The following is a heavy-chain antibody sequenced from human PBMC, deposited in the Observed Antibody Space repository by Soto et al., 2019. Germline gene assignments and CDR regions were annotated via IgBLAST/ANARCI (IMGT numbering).Heavy chain of an antibody. D-gene: IGHD6-13*01. CDR2: IYYSGST. J-gene: IGHJ4*02. Sequence: PSETLSLTCTVSGGSISSYYWSWIRQPPGKGLEWIGYIYYSGSTNYNPSLKSRVTISVDTSKNQFSLKLSSVTAADTAVYYCARAESSWLLFDYWGQGTLVTVSS. CDR1: GGSISSYY. CDR3: ARAESSWLLFDY. V-gene: IGHV4-59*01.